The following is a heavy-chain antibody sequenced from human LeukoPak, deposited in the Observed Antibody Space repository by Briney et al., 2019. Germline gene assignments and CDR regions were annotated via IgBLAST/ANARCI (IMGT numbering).Heavy chain of an antibody. CDR2: LYYSGSS. J-gene: IGHJ4*02. CDR1: GGSISSSSYY. V-gene: IGHV4-39*07. Sequence: PSETLSLTCTVSGGSISSSSYYWGWIRQPPGKGLEWIGSLYYSGSSYYNPSLKSRVTISVDTSKNQFSLKLRSVTAADTAVYYCARGPSDYWGQGTLVTVSS. CDR3: ARGPSDY.